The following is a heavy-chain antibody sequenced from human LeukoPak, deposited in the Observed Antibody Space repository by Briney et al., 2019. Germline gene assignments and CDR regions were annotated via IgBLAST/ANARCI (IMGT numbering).Heavy chain of an antibody. Sequence: PGGSLRLSCAASGFTFSSYGMHWVRQAPGKGREGVAFIRYDGSNKYYADSVKGRFTISRDNSKNTLYLQMNSLRAEDTAVYYCANKGEDSYGYVGLFDYWGQGPLVTVSS. D-gene: IGHD5-18*01. CDR1: GFTFSSYG. CDR2: IRYDGSNK. J-gene: IGHJ4*02. V-gene: IGHV3-30*02. CDR3: ANKGEDSYGYVGLFDY.